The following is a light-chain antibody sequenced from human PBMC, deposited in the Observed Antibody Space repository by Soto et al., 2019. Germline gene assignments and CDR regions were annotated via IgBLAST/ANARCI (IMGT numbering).Light chain of an antibody. Sequence: QSALTQPPSASGSPGQSVTISCTGTSSDVGGYNYVSWYQHHPGKAPKLVIYDVSKRPSGVPDRFSGSKSGNTASLTVSGLQAEDEADYYCGAYGGSNRGVFGTGTKVTVL. CDR3: GAYGGSNRGV. CDR1: SSDVGGYNY. V-gene: IGLV2-8*01. J-gene: IGLJ1*01. CDR2: DVS.